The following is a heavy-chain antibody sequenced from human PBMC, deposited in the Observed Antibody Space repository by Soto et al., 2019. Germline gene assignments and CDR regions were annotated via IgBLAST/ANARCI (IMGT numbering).Heavy chain of an antibody. CDR3: ARGGYSHGY. D-gene: IGHD5-18*01. V-gene: IGHV4-59*01. CDR1: SGSISSYY. Sequence: SETLSLTCTVSSGSISSYYWSWIRQPPGKGLEWIGDIYHSGSTNYNPSLKSRVTISVDTSKNQFSLKLSSVTAADTAVYYCARGGYSHGYWGQGTLVTVSS. CDR2: IYHSGST. J-gene: IGHJ4*02.